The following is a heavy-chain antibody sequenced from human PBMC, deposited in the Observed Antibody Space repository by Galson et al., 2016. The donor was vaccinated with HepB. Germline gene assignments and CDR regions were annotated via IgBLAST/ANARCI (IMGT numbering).Heavy chain of an antibody. J-gene: IGHJ4*02. CDR2: IYPDDFDT. CDR1: GYRFTDYW. D-gene: IGHD4-17*01. Sequence: QSGAEVKKPGESLKISCKGSGYRFTDYWIGWVRQKPGKGLEWVGVIYPDDFDTRYSPSFQGQVTVSVDRAISTAYLQWSSLKVSDTAMYYCAVSPVAYGQIDHWGQGALVIVS. CDR3: AVSPVAYGQIDH. V-gene: IGHV5-51*01.